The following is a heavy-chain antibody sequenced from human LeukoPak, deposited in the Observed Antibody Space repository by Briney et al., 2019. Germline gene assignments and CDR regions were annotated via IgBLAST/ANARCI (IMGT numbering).Heavy chain of an antibody. CDR1: GFTFSSYA. D-gene: IGHD3-3*01. Sequence: PGGSLRLSCAASGFTFSSYAMSWVRQARGKGLEWVSAISDSGGSTYYADSVKGRFTISRDNSKNTLYLQMNSLRAEDTAVYYCAEVLSPSYYDFWSGYPLDYWGQRTLVTVSS. V-gene: IGHV3-23*01. J-gene: IGHJ4*02. CDR3: AEVLSPSYYDFWSGYPLDY. CDR2: ISDSGGST.